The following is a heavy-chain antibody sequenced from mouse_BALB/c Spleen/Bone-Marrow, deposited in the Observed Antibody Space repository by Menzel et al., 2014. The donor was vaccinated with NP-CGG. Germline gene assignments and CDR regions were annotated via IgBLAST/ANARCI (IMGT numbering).Heavy chain of an antibody. Sequence: DVKLVESGGGLVKPGGSLKLSCAASGFTFSDYYMYWVRQTPEKRLGWVATISDGGSYTYYPDSVKGRFTISRDNAKNNLYLQMSSLKSEDTAMYYCARVSYDYFDYWGQGTTLTVSS. V-gene: IGHV5-4*02. J-gene: IGHJ2*01. CDR1: GFTFSDYY. CDR3: ARVSYDYFDY. D-gene: IGHD2-4*01. CDR2: ISDGGSYT.